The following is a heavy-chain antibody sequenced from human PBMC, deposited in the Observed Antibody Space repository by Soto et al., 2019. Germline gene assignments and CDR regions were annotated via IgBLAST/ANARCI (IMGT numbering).Heavy chain of an antibody. D-gene: IGHD3-3*01. Sequence: PSETLSLTCTVSGGSVSSGSYYWSWIRQPPGKGLEWIGYIYYSGSTNYNPSLKSRVTISVDTSKNQFSLKLSSVTAADTAVYYCARDLGGFSDFWSGYSHYGMDVWGQGTMVTVSS. CDR1: GGSVSSGSYY. J-gene: IGHJ6*02. CDR2: IYYSGST. V-gene: IGHV4-61*01. CDR3: ARDLGGFSDFWSGYSHYGMDV.